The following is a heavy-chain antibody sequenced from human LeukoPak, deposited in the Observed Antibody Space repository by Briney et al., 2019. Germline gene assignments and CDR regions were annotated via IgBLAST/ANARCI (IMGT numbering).Heavy chain of an antibody. CDR1: GFTFSSTG. V-gene: IGHV3-30*18. J-gene: IGHJ6*02. CDR2: ILYDGSNK. CDR3: AKNFPTQGMDV. D-gene: IGHD1-1*01. Sequence: PGRSLRLSCAASGFTFSSTGMHWVRQAPGKGLEWVAVILYDGSNKYYADSVKGRFTISRDNSKNTLYLQMDSLRVEDTAVYYCAKNFPTQGMDVWGQGTTVTVSS.